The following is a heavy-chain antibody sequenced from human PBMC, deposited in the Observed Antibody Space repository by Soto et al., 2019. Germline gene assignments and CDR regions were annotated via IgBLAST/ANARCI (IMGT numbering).Heavy chain of an antibody. CDR3: ARDLWGYCGADCYPLDV. CDR1: GGSISSYY. V-gene: IGHV4-59*01. D-gene: IGHD2-21*02. CDR2: MYNTGST. J-gene: IGHJ6*02. Sequence: SETLSLTCTVSGGSISSYYWSWIRQPPWKGLEWIGYMYNTGSTIYNPSLKSRVTISVDTSKNQFSLKLNSVTAADTAVYHCARDLWGYCGADCYPLDVWGQGTTVTVSS.